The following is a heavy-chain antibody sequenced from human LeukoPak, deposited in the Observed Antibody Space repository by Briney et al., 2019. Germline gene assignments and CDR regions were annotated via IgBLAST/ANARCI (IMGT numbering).Heavy chain of an antibody. CDR1: GYTFTDSY. V-gene: IGHV1-2*02. Sequence: ASVKVSCKGSGYTFTDSYLHWVRQAPGQGLEWMGWINPKIGGTNYAQKFQGRVTMTRDTSISTAYMELSRLRSDDTAIYYCARGRAVSGTGGYWGQGTLVTVSS. CDR2: INPKIGGT. D-gene: IGHD6-19*01. CDR3: ARGRAVSGTGGY. J-gene: IGHJ4*02.